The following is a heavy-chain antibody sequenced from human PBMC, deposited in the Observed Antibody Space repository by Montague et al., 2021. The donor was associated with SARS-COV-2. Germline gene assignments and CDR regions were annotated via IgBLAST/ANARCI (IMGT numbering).Heavy chain of an antibody. CDR1: GFTFSSYA. J-gene: IGHJ6*02. CDR2: ISYDGSNK. CDR3: ARVLDYYGSGSYPLYYYYGMDV. V-gene: IGHV3-30*04. Sequence: SLRLSCAASGFTFSSYAMHWVRQASGKGLEWVAVISYDGSNKYYADSVKGRFTISRDNSKNTLYLQMNSLRAEDTAVYYCARVLDYYGSGSYPLYYYYGMDVWGQGTTVTVSS. D-gene: IGHD3-10*01.